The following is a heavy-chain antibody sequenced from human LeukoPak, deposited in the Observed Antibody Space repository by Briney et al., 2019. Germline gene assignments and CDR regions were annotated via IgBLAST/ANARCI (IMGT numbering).Heavy chain of an antibody. Sequence: PGGSLRLSCAASGFTFSSYAMSWVRQAPGKGLGWVSAISGSGGSTYYADSVKGRFTISRDNSKNTLYLQMNSLRAEDTAVYYCAKGGYGDYDDYYYGMDVWGKGTTVTVSS. CDR1: GFTFSSYA. V-gene: IGHV3-23*01. CDR2: ISGSGGST. CDR3: AKGGYGDYDDYYYGMDV. D-gene: IGHD4-17*01. J-gene: IGHJ6*04.